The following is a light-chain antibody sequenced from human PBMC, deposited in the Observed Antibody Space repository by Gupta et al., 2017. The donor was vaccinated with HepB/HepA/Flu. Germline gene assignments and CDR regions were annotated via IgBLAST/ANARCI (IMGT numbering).Light chain of an antibody. V-gene: IGKV1-5*03. Sequence: DIQMTQSPSTLSASVGDTVTITCRASQSIDIWLAWYQQKPGKAPNLLTYKASSLQSGVPSRFSGSGSGTEFTLTISSLQPDDFATYYCQQESNFFRTLGQGTKVEIK. J-gene: IGKJ1*01. CDR3: QQESNFFRT. CDR2: KAS. CDR1: QSIDIW.